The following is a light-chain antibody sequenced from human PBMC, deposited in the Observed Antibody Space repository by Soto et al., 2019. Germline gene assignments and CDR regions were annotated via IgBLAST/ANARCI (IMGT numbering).Light chain of an antibody. CDR2: GAS. CDR3: QQYGSSPPYT. Sequence: EIVLTQSPGTLSLSPGERATLSCRASQSVSSSYLAWYQQKPGQAPRLLIYGASSRATGIPDRFSGSGSGTDFTLTISRPEPEDFAVYYGQQYGSSPPYTFGKGTKLEIK. J-gene: IGKJ2*01. V-gene: IGKV3-20*01. CDR1: QSVSSSY.